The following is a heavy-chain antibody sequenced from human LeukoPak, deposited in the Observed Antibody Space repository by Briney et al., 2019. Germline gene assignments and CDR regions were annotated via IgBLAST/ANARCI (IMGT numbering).Heavy chain of an antibody. D-gene: IGHD6-6*01. V-gene: IGHV3-30*18. J-gene: IGHJ4*02. CDR3: AKSGLSPSSPLFY. Sequence: GRSLRLSCAASGFTFSSYAMHWVRQAPGKGLEWVTLISYDGSNKYYADSVKGRFTISRDNSKNTLYLQMNSLRAEDTAVYYCAKSGLSPSSPLFYWGQGTLVTVSS. CDR2: ISYDGSNK. CDR1: GFTFSSYA.